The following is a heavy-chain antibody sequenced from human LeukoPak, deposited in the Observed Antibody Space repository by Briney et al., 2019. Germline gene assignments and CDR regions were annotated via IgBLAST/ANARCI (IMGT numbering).Heavy chain of an antibody. J-gene: IGHJ4*02. CDR2: MNPNSGNT. D-gene: IGHD6-19*01. CDR1: GYTFTSYD. V-gene: IGHV1-8*03. Sequence: ASVKVSCKASGYTFTSYDINWVRQATGQGLERMGWMNPNSGNTGYAQKFQGRVTITRNTSISTAYMELSSLGAEDTAVYYCARDLNRPRPYSSGFFDYWGQGTLVTVSS. CDR3: ARDLNRPRPYSSGFFDY.